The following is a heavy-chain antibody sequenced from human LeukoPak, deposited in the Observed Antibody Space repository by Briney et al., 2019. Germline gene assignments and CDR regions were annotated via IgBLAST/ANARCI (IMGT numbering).Heavy chain of an antibody. V-gene: IGHV3-33*01. CDR2: IWYDGSNK. CDR3: ARNYYDSSGYYYHDY. J-gene: IGHJ4*02. Sequence: GGSLRLSCAASGFTFSSYGMRWVRQAPGKGLEWVAVIWYDGSNKYYADSVKGRFTISRDNSKNTLYLQMNSLRAEDTAVYYCARNYYDSSGYYYHDYWGQGTLVTVSS. D-gene: IGHD3-22*01. CDR1: GFTFSSYG.